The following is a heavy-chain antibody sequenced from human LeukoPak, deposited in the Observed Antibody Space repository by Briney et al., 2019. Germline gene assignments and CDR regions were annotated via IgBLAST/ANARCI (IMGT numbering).Heavy chain of an antibody. D-gene: IGHD3-22*01. Sequence: GRSLRLSCAASGFTFSSYGMHWVRQAPGKGLGWVAVISYDGSNKYYADSVKGRFTISRDNSKNTLYLQMNSLRAEDTAVYYCAKDWHYYDSSGYYYDGYWGQGTLVTVSS. CDR1: GFTFSSYG. CDR2: ISYDGSNK. CDR3: AKDWHYYDSSGYYYDGY. V-gene: IGHV3-30*18. J-gene: IGHJ4*02.